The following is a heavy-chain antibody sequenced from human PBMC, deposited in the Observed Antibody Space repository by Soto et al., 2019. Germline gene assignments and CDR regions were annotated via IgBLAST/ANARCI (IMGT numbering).Heavy chain of an antibody. J-gene: IGHJ5*02. CDR2: IYHSGST. CDR3: ARAWGYCSGGSCYSEGIDP. V-gene: IGHV4-4*02. CDR1: GGSSSGSDW. D-gene: IGHD2-15*01. Sequence: SEIMSLTCAVSGGSSSGSDWWSWVRQPPGKGLEWIGEIYHSGSTNYNPSLKGRGTISVDKSKNQFSLKLSSVTAADTAVYYCARAWGYCSGGSCYSEGIDPRGEGTLVTVSS.